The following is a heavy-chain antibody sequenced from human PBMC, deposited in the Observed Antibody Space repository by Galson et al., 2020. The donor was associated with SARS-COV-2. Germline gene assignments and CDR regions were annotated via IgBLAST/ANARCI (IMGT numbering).Heavy chain of an antibody. CDR1: GFTFSSYA. J-gene: IGHJ2*01. Sequence: GGSLRLSCAASGFTFSSYAMSWVRQAPGKGLEWVSAISGSGGRTYYADSEKGRFTISRDNSKNTLYLQMNSLRAEDTAVYYCAKLGGYFWYFDLWGRGTLVTVSS. D-gene: IGHD2-21*02. CDR2: ISGSGGRT. V-gene: IGHV3-23*01. CDR3: AKLGGYFWYFDL.